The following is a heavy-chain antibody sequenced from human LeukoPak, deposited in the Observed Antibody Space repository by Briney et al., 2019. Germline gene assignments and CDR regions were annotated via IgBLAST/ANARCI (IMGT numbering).Heavy chain of an antibody. D-gene: IGHD1-1*01. J-gene: IGHJ4*02. V-gene: IGHV4-39*01. CDR3: ARRTKTGTTDC. CDR2: FYYTGST. Sequence: SETLSLTCTVSGGSISSRRYYWGWLRPPPGKGLEWIGSFYYTGSTFYNPSLKSRVTISVDTSKNQFSLKLSSVTAADTAVYYCARRTKTGTTDCWGQGTLVTVSS. CDR1: GGSISSRRYY.